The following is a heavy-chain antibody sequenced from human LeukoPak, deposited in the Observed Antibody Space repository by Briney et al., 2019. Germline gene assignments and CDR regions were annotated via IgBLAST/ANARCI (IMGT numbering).Heavy chain of an antibody. Sequence: GRSLRLSCAASGFTFSTYAMSWVRQAPGKGLEWVSAISGSGGSTYYADSVKGRFTISRDNSKNTLYLQMNSLRAEDTAVYTCAKEQTYYYGSGSHNWFDPWGQGTLVTVSS. CDR3: AKEQTYYYGSGSHNWFDP. CDR2: ISGSGGST. V-gene: IGHV3-23*01. CDR1: GFTFSTYA. J-gene: IGHJ5*02. D-gene: IGHD3-10*01.